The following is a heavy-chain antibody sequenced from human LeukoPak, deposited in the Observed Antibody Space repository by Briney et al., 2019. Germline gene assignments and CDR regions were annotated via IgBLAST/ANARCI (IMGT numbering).Heavy chain of an antibody. J-gene: IGHJ5*02. D-gene: IGHD5-12*01. Sequence: SETLSLTCTGSGGSISSSSYYWGWIRQPPGKGLEWIGSIYYSGSTYYNPSLKSRVTISVDTSKNQFSLKLSSVTAADTAVYYCARQGGYSGYDQKFDPWGQGTLVTVSS. CDR2: IYYSGST. V-gene: IGHV4-39*01. CDR3: ARQGGYSGYDQKFDP. CDR1: GGSISSSSYY.